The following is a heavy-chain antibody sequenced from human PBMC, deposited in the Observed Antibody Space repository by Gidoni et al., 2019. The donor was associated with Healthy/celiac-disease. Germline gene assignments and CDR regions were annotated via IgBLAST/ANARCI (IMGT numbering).Heavy chain of an antibody. CDR2: IKSKPDGGTT. D-gene: IGHD3-10*01. CDR1: GFTFSNAW. J-gene: IGHJ4*02. Sequence: EVQLVESGGGLVKPGGSLRLSCAASGFTFSNAWMSWVRQAPGKGLEWVGRIKSKPDGGTTDYAAPVKGRFTISRDDSKNTLYLQMNSLKTEDTAVYYCTTDLGSGYWGQGTLVTVSS. CDR3: TTDLGSGY. V-gene: IGHV3-15*01.